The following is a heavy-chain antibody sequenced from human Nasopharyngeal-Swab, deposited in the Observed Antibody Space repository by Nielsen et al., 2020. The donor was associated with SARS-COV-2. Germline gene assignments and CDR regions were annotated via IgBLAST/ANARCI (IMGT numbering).Heavy chain of an antibody. J-gene: IGHJ4*02. V-gene: IGHV3-21*01. D-gene: IGHD2-2*01. CDR2: ISSSGSSM. Sequence: GGSLRPSCAASGFTFIAYTMNWVPQAPGPGLDWVSSISSSGSSMYYTDSVKGRFTMSRDNAKNSLYLQMNSLRAEDTAVYYCASDSRYWGQGTLVTVSS. CDR1: GFTFIAYT. CDR3: ASDSRY.